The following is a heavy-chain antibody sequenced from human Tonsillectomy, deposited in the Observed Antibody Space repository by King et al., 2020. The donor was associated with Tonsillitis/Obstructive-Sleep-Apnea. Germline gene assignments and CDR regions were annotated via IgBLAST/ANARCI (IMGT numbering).Heavy chain of an antibody. D-gene: IGHD1-7*01. V-gene: IGHV4-59*01. Sequence: HVQLQESGPGLVKPSETLSLTCTVSGGSISSYYWSWIRQPPGKGLEWIGYIYYSGSTNYNPPLKSRVTISVDTSKNQFSLKLSSVTAADTAVYYCARGKARGLELRMYYFDYWGQGTLVTVSS. CDR3: ARGKARGLELRMYYFDY. CDR1: GGSISSYY. CDR2: IYYSGST. J-gene: IGHJ4*02.